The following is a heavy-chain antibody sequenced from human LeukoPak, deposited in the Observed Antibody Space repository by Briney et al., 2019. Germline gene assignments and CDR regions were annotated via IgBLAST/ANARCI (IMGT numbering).Heavy chain of an antibody. J-gene: IGHJ6*02. Sequence: SETLSLTCAVYGGSFSGYYRSWIRQPPGKGLEWIGEINHSGSTNYNPSLKSRVTISVDTSKNQFSLKLSSVTAADTAVYYCARGGYCSSTSCPPYYYYYGMDVWGQGTTVTVSS. CDR3: ARGGYCSSTSCPPYYYYYGMDV. V-gene: IGHV4-34*01. CDR1: GGSFSGYY. D-gene: IGHD2-2*01. CDR2: INHSGST.